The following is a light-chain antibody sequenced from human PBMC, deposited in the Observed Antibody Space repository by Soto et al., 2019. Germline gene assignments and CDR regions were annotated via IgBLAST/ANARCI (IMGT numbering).Light chain of an antibody. CDR1: SSDVGSYNL. J-gene: IGLJ1*01. V-gene: IGLV2-23*02. Sequence: QPVLTQPASVSGSPGQSITISCTGTSSDVGSYNLVSWYQQHAGKAPKLMIYEVSKRPSGVSNRFSGSKSGNTASLTIYGLQAEDEADYYCCSYAGSSTFYVFGTGTKVTVL. CDR3: CSYAGSSTFYV. CDR2: EVS.